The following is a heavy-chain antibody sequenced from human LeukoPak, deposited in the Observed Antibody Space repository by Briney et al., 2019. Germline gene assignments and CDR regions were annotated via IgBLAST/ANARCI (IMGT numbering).Heavy chain of an antibody. V-gene: IGHV3-9*01. Sequence: GGSLRLSCAASGFTFDDYAMHWVRQAPGKGLEWVSGISWNSGSIGYADSVKGRFTISRDNAKNSLYLQMNSLGAEDTALYYCAKDMSVAGAVGYFDLWGRGTLVTVSS. CDR3: AKDMSVAGAVGYFDL. J-gene: IGHJ2*01. CDR2: ISWNSGSI. CDR1: GFTFDDYA. D-gene: IGHD6-19*01.